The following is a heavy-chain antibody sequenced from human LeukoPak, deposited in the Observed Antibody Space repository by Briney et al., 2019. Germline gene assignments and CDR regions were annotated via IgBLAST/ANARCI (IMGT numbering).Heavy chain of an antibody. CDR1: GFTFSSYS. CDR2: ISSSSSYI. Sequence: PGGSLRLSCAASGFTFSSYSMNWVRQAPGKGLEWVSSISSSSSYIYYADSVKGRFTISRDNAKNSLYLQMNSLRAEDTAVYYCARSLGAAADYNWFDPWGQGTLVTVSS. J-gene: IGHJ5*02. V-gene: IGHV3-21*01. D-gene: IGHD6-13*01. CDR3: ARSLGAAADYNWFDP.